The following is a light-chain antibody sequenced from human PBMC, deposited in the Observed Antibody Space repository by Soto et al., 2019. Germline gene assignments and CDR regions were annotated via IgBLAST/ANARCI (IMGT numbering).Light chain of an antibody. CDR2: EVS. Sequence: QSVLTQPASVSGSPGQSITISCTGTSSDVGGYKNVSWYQQHPGKGPKLMIYEVSNRPSGVSDRFSGSKSGNTASLTISGLQAEDESDYYCISYTSSNTYVFGTGTKVTVL. V-gene: IGLV2-14*01. CDR1: SSDVGGYKN. CDR3: ISYTSSNTYV. J-gene: IGLJ1*01.